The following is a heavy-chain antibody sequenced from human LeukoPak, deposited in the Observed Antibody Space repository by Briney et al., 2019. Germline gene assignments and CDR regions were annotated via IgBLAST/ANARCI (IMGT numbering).Heavy chain of an antibody. D-gene: IGHD2-2*01. CDR2: IFYSGTT. Sequence: SETLSLTCTVSDGSISSHYWSWIRQPPGKGLEWIGYIFYSGTTNYNPSLKSRVTISIDTSKNQFSLKLSSVTAADTAVYYCARFTVPAAITGGWFDPWGQGTLVTVSS. CDR3: ARFTVPAAITGGWFDP. J-gene: IGHJ5*02. V-gene: IGHV4-59*11. CDR1: DGSISSHY.